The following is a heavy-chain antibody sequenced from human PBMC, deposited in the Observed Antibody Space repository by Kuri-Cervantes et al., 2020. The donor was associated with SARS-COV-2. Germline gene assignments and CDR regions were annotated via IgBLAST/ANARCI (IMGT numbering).Heavy chain of an antibody. CDR1: GGSISSSSYY. D-gene: IGHD3-3*01. J-gene: IGHJ4*02. CDR2: IYYSGST. CDR3: ARDDKTLWSGLFDY. V-gene: IGHV4-39*07. Sequence: SETLSLTCTVSGGSISSSSYYWGWIRQPPGKGLEWIGSIYYSGSTYYNPSLKSRVTISVDTSKNQFSLKLSSVTAADTAVYYCARDDKTLWSGLFDYWGQGTLVTVSS.